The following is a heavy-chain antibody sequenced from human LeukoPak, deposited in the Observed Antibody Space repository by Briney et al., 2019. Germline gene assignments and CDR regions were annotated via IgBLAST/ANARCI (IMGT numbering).Heavy chain of an antibody. CDR1: GYSISSGYY. J-gene: IGHJ4*02. Sequence: ASETLSLTCAVSGYSISSGYYWGWIRQPPGKGLEWIGSIYHSGSIYYDPSLKSRVTISVDTSKNQFSLKLSSVTAADTAAYYCASVLGATTKLDYWGQGTLVTVSS. CDR2: IYHSGSI. V-gene: IGHV4-38-2*01. D-gene: IGHD1-26*01. CDR3: ASVLGATTKLDY.